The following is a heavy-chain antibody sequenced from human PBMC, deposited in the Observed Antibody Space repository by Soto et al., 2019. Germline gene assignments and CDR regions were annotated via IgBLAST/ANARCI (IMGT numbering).Heavy chain of an antibody. V-gene: IGHV4-59*01. D-gene: IGHD5-18*01. Sequence: SETLSLTCSVSGGSISSYYWTWIRQPPGKGPEWIGYIYYSGSTNYNPSLKSRVTISIDTSKKQYSLKLNSVTAADTAVYYCASQRGYSYGYVAYWGQGTLVTVSS. CDR1: GGSISSYY. CDR2: IYYSGST. CDR3: ASQRGYSYGYVAY. J-gene: IGHJ4*02.